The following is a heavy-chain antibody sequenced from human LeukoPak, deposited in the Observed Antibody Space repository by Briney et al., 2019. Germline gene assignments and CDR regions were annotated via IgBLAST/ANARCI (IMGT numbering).Heavy chain of an antibody. V-gene: IGHV3-23*01. Sequence: GGSLRLSCAASGFTFNNHDMTWVRQGPGKGLEWVSRISDSGGATGYGDSVKGRFTISRDNSKNTVYLQMNSLRAEDTAVYYCGRYGRNPEFWGQGILVTVSS. CDR3: GRYGRNPEF. D-gene: IGHD2-2*01. CDR1: GFTFNNHD. J-gene: IGHJ4*02. CDR2: ISDSGGAT.